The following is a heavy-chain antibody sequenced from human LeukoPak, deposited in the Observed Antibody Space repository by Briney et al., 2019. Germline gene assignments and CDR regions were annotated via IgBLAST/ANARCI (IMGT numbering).Heavy chain of an antibody. V-gene: IGHV1-18*01. CDR3: ARDISGYGGSYYFDY. CDR2: ISAYNGNT. CDR1: GYTFTSYG. Sequence: GASVKVSCKASGYTFTSYGISWVRQAPGQGLEWMGWISAYNGNTNYAQKLQGRVTMTTDTSTSTAYMELRSLRSDDTAVYYCARDISGYGGSYYFDYWGQGTLVTVSS. J-gene: IGHJ4*02. D-gene: IGHD5-12*01.